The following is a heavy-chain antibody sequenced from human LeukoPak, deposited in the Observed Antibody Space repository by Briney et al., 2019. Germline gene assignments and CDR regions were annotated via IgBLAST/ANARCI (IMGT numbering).Heavy chain of an antibody. Sequence: PSETLSLTCTVSGRSISSSSYYWGWIRQPPGKGLEWIGSIYYSGNTYYHPSLNSRVTISGDTYKHQFSLKLSSVTAADTAVYYCASRTRYGSGAFDYWGLGTLVTVSS. CDR2: IYYSGNT. CDR1: GRSISSSSYY. CDR3: ASRTRYGSGAFDY. J-gene: IGHJ4*02. D-gene: IGHD3-10*01. V-gene: IGHV4-39*01.